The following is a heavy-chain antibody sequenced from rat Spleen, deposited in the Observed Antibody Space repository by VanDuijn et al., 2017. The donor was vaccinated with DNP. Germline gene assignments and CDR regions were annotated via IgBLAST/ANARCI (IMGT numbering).Heavy chain of an antibody. V-gene: IGHV5-22*01. D-gene: IGHD1-1*01. CDR2: IGFNGGST. J-gene: IGHJ3*01. CDR1: GXXXSDXX. CDR3: ARPMDYYSGGFAY. Sequence: EVQLVESGGGLEQPGXXLKLSCXXXGXXXSDXXXAWXXXAPTKGLECGAYIGFNGGSTYNGDSVKGRFTISRDNAKSTLYLQMNSLRSEDMATYYGARPMDYYSGGFAYWGQGTLVTVSS.